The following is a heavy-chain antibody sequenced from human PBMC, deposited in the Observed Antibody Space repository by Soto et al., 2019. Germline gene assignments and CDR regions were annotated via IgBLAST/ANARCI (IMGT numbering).Heavy chain of an antibody. V-gene: IGHV5-51*01. CDR2: IYPGDSDT. J-gene: IGHJ6*03. CDR3: ARHLSPGPYYCYMDV. CDR1: GYSFTSYW. Sequence: GESLKISCKGSGYSFTSYWIGWVRQMPGKGLEWMGIIYPGDSDTRYSPSFQGQVTISADKSISTAYLQWSSLKASDTAMYYCARHLSPGPYYCYMDVWGKGTTITVSS.